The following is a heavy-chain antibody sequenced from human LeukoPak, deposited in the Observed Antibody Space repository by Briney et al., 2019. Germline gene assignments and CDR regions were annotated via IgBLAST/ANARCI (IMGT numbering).Heavy chain of an antibody. CDR3: ARRIVGAPSYYFDY. J-gene: IGHJ4*02. D-gene: IGHD1-26*01. CDR2: ISSSGSTI. Sequence: PGGSLRLSCAASGFTFSGYYMSCIRQAPGKGLGWVSYISSSGSTIYYADSVKGRFTISRGNAKNSLYLQMNSLRAEDTAVYYCARRIVGAPSYYFDYWGQGTLVTVSS. V-gene: IGHV3-11*01. CDR1: GFTFSGYY.